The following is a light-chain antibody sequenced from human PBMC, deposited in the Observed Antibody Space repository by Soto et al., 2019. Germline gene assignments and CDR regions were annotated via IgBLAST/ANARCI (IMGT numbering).Light chain of an antibody. CDR1: KLGTKY. CDR3: QAWDITSVV. V-gene: IGLV3-1*01. J-gene: IGLJ2*01. Sequence: SYELTQPPSVSVSPGQTASITCSGDKLGTKYVCWYQQKSGQSPVLVICQDNKRPSGIPERFSGSNSGHTATLTISETQPMDEADYYCQAWDITSVVFGGGTQLTVL. CDR2: QDN.